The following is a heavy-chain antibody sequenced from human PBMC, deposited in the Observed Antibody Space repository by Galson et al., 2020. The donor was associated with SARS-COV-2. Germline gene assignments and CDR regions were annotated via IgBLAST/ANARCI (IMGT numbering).Heavy chain of an antibody. Sequence: SETLSLTCTVSGGSISSGSYYWSWIRQPAGKGLEWIGRIYTSGSTNYNPSLKSRVTISVDTSKNQFSLKLSSVTAADTAVYYCARESTMIPNWFDPWGQGTLVTVSS. CDR2: IYTSGST. CDR3: ARESTMIPNWFDP. D-gene: IGHD3-22*01. CDR1: GGSISSGSYY. J-gene: IGHJ5*02. V-gene: IGHV4-61*02.